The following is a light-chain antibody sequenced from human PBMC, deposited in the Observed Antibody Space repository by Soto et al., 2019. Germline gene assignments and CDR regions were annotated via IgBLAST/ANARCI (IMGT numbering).Light chain of an antibody. Sequence: EILLTQSPGTLSLSPGERATLSCRASQSVSSSYLAWYQQRPGQAPGLLIYAASNRATGIPDRFSGSGSGTDFTLTISRLEPEDFAVYYCQQYGRSPYTFGQGTKVEVK. V-gene: IGKV3-20*01. CDR2: AAS. CDR3: QQYGRSPYT. CDR1: QSVSSSY. J-gene: IGKJ2*01.